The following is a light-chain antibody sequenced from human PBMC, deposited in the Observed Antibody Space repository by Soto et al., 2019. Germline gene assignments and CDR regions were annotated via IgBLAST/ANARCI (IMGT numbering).Light chain of an antibody. CDR2: GAS. V-gene: IGKV3-20*01. Sequence: EIVLTQSPGTLSLPPGERATLSCRASQSVSSSYLAWYQQKPGQAPRLLIYGASNRATGIPDRFSGSGSGTEFTLTISSLQSEDFAVYYCQQYNNWPRTFGQGTKVDIK. J-gene: IGKJ1*01. CDR1: QSVSSSY. CDR3: QQYNNWPRT.